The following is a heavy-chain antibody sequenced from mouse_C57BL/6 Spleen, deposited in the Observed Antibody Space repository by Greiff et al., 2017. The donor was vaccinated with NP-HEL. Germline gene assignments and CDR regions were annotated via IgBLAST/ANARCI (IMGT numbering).Heavy chain of an antibody. D-gene: IGHD1-1*01. CDR2: ISSGSSTI. Sequence: DVKLQESGGGLVKPGGSLKLSCAASGFTFSDYGMHWVRQAPEKGLEWVAYISSGSSTIYYADTVKGRFTISRDNAKNTLYLQMTSLRSEEAAMYCCGGAISTVVATPFAYWGQGTLVTVSA. V-gene: IGHV5-17*01. CDR1: GFTFSDYG. CDR3: GGAISTVVATPFAY. J-gene: IGHJ3*01.